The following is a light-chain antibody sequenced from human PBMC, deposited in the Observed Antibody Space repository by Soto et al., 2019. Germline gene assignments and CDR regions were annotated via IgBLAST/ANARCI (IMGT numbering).Light chain of an antibody. CDR1: QSVSSSY. CDR2: GAS. J-gene: IGKJ1*01. Sequence: ENVLTQSPGTLSLSPGERATLSCRASQSVSSSYLAWYQQKPGQAPRLLIYGASSRATGIPDRFSGSGSGTDFTLTISRLEPEDFAVYYCQQRSNWLWTFGQGTKVDIK. CDR3: QQRSNWLWT. V-gene: IGKV3D-20*02.